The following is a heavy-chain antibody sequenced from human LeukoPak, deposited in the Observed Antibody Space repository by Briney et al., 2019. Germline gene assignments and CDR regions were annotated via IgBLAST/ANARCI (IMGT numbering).Heavy chain of an antibody. CDR3: ARVSTGWYDYFDS. J-gene: IGHJ4*02. V-gene: IGHV4-39*07. D-gene: IGHD6-19*01. CDR1: GGSMTTRNYY. Sequence: PSETLSLTCAVSGGSMTTRNYYWGWIRQPPGKGLEWIGHKYYSGSTYYNPSLKSRVNISVDTTIYQFSLNLSSVTAADTAVYYCARVSTGWYDYFDSWGQGTLVTVSS. CDR2: KYYSGST.